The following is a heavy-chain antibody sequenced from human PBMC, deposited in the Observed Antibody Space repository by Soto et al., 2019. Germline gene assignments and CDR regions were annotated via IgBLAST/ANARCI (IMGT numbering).Heavy chain of an antibody. V-gene: IGHV4-31*03. CDR1: GGSISSGGYY. J-gene: IGHJ4*02. CDR2: IYYSGST. CDR3: ARSIYDSSGIDY. Sequence: SETLSLTCTVSGGSISSGGYYWSWIRQHPGKGLEWIGYIYYSGSTYYNPSLKSRVTISVDTSKNQFSLKLSSVTAADTAAYYCARSIYDSSGIDYWGQGTLVTVSS. D-gene: IGHD3-22*01.